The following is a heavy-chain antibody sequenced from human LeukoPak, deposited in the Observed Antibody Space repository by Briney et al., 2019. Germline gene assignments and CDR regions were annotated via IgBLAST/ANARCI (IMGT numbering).Heavy chain of an antibody. V-gene: IGHV4-34*01. CDR1: GGSFSGYY. Sequence: PSETLSLTCAVYGGSFSGYYWSWIRQPPGKGLEWIGEINHSGSTNYNPSLKSRVTISVDTSKNQFSLKLSSVTAADTAVYYCASCSGGSCHYSDYWGQGTLVTVSS. D-gene: IGHD2-15*01. CDR2: INHSGST. CDR3: ASCSGGSCHYSDY. J-gene: IGHJ4*02.